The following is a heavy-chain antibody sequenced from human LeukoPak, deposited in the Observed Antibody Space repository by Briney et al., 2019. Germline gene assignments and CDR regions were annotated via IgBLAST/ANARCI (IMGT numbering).Heavy chain of an antibody. CDR3: ARAAERGLDSWELRIYYYGMHV. Sequence: SETLSLTCTVSGGSISSYYWSWIRLPAGKGLEWIGRIYTSGSTNYNPSLKSRVTMSVDTSKNQFSLKLSSVTAADTAVYYCARAAERGLDSWELRIYYYGMHVWGQGTTVTVSS. J-gene: IGHJ6*02. CDR1: GGSISSYY. D-gene: IGHD1-26*01. V-gene: IGHV4-4*07. CDR2: IYTSGST.